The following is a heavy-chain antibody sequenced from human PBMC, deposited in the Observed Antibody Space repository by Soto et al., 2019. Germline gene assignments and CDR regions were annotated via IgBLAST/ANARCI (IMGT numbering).Heavy chain of an antibody. Sequence: SETLSLTYAVSGGSISSGGYSWSWIRQPPGKGLEWIGYIYHSGSTYYNPSLKSRVTISVDRSKNQFSLKLSSVTAADTAVYYCARDYYDSSGYRIGAFDIWGQGTMVTVSS. CDR2: IYHSGST. J-gene: IGHJ3*02. D-gene: IGHD3-22*01. CDR3: ARDYYDSSGYRIGAFDI. V-gene: IGHV4-30-2*01. CDR1: GGSISSGGYS.